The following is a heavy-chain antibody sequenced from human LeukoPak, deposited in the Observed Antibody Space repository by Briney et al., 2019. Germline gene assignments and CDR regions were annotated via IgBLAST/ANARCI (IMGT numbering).Heavy chain of an antibody. Sequence: SQTLSLTCALSGDSLSNINAACRWVRQSPSRGLEWLGSTYYRSHTYSDYAVSVTSRITIRPDTSKNQFSLQLNSVTPENTAVYYCARDLAGGSLFDSWGQGTLVTVSS. CDR2: TYYRSHTYS. V-gene: IGHV6-1*01. CDR3: ARDLAGGSLFDS. J-gene: IGHJ4*02. CDR1: GDSLSNINAA. D-gene: IGHD3-16*01.